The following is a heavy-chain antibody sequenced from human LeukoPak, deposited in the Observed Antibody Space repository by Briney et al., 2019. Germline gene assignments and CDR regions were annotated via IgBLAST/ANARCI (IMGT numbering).Heavy chain of an antibody. CDR3: ASGYSYDAFDI. CDR2: IYPGDSDT. Sequence: GESLKISCKSSGYSFTSYWIGWVRQMPGKGLEWMGIIYPGDSDTRYSPSFQGQVTISADKSISTAYLQWSSLQASDTAVYYCASGYSYDAFDIWGQGTMVTVSS. J-gene: IGHJ3*02. V-gene: IGHV5-51*01. CDR1: GYSFTSYW. D-gene: IGHD5-18*01.